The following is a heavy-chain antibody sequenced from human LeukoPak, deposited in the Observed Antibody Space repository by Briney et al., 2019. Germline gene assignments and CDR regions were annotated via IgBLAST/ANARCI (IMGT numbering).Heavy chain of an antibody. Sequence: HTGGSLRLSCEASGFTFSSYTMNWVRQASGKGLEWVGRIRSKPNSYATAYAASVKGRFTISRDDSNNTAYLQMNSLKTEDTAVYYCTRRESQGSSTNWYFDLWGRGTLVTVSS. V-gene: IGHV3-73*01. J-gene: IGHJ2*01. CDR3: TRRESQGSSTNWYFDL. CDR2: IRSKPNSYAT. D-gene: IGHD6-6*01. CDR1: GFTFSSYT.